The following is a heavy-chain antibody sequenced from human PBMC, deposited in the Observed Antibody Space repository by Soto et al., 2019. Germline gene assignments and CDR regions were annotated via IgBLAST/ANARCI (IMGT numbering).Heavy chain of an antibody. J-gene: IGHJ4*02. CDR3: ARRIGHQRKIAAAGQGFDY. Sequence: QVQLVQSGAEVKKPGASVKVSCKASGYTFTSYGISWVRQAPGQGLEWMGWISAYNGNTNYAQKLQGRVTMTTDTPTSTAYMELRSLRSDDTAVYYCARRIGHQRKIAAAGQGFDYWGQGTLVTVSS. CDR2: ISAYNGNT. D-gene: IGHD6-13*01. CDR1: GYTFTSYG. V-gene: IGHV1-18*01.